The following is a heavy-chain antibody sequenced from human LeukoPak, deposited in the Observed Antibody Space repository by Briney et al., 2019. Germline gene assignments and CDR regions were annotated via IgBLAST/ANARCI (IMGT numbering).Heavy chain of an antibody. Sequence: VETLKISCKGSGYSFSTYWIGWVRQMPGNGLEWMGIIHPGDSDTRYSPSFQGQVTISADKSISTAYLQWSSLKASDTAMYYCARRTVAGDDWGQGTLVTVSS. J-gene: IGHJ4*02. CDR3: ARRTVAGDD. CDR2: IHPGDSDT. CDR1: GYSFSTYW. D-gene: IGHD6-19*01. V-gene: IGHV5-51*01.